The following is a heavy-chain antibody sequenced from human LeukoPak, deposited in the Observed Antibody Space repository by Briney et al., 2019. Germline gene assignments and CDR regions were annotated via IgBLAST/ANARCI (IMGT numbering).Heavy chain of an antibody. CDR1: GFTFSSYS. Sequence: GGTLRLSCAASGFTFSSYSMNWVRQAPGKGLEWVSSISSSSSYIYYADSVKGRFTISRDNAKNSLYLQMNSLRAEDTAVYYCARSPPGGSSRQSFHYWGQGTLVTVSS. CDR2: ISSSSSYI. D-gene: IGHD6-13*01. CDR3: ARSPPGGSSRQSFHY. J-gene: IGHJ4*02. V-gene: IGHV3-21*01.